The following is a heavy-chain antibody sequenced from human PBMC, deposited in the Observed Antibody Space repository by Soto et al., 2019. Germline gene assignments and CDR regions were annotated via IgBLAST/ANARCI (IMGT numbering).Heavy chain of an antibody. J-gene: IGHJ4*02. CDR3: ARGRPTWGAKTLFDF. CDR2: ISYSGST. V-gene: IGHV4-30-4*01. D-gene: IGHD3-16*01. CDR1: GDSVNSGTSF. Sequence: QVQLQESGPGLVKPSQTLSLTCTVSGDSVNSGTSFWSWVRQSPGKGPEWIGYISYSGSTFYNPALKGPITISLDTSKNQFSLRVVSVTAADTAVYFCARGRPTWGAKTLFDFWGQGIAVIVSS.